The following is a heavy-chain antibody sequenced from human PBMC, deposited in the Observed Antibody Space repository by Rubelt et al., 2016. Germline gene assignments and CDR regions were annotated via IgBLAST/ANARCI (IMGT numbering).Heavy chain of an antibody. CDR3: ARDGGKKYSDY. V-gene: IGHV1-46*01. CDR2: INPNAGNT. D-gene: IGHD4-23*01. J-gene: IGHJ4*02. CDR1: GYSFIRSY. Sequence: QVQLVQSGSELKKPGASVKVSCKASGYSFIRSYMNWVRQAPGQGPEWMGMINPNAGNTNYAQKFQGRVTMTRDTSTSTVYMELSSLTSEDTAVYYCARDGGKKYSDYWGRGTLVTVSS.